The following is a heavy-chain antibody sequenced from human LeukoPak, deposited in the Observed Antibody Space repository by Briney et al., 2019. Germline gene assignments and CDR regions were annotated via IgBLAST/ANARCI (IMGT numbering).Heavy chain of an antibody. CDR2: ITGSGGNT. V-gene: IGHV3-23*01. CDR1: GFIFSSYS. Sequence: GGILRLSCAASGFIFSSYSMSWVRQAPGKGLEWVSVITGSGGNTYYADSVKGRFTISKDNSKNTVYLQMSSLRVDDTAVYYCAKAASSSWPSYYYGMDVWGQGTTVTVSS. D-gene: IGHD6-13*01. CDR3: AKAASSSWPSYYYGMDV. J-gene: IGHJ6*02.